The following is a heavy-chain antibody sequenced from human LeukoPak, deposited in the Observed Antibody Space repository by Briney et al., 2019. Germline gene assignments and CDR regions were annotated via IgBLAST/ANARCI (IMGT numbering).Heavy chain of an antibody. D-gene: IGHD2-2*01. Sequence: GASVKVSCKASGGTFDTYAISWVRQAPRQGLEWVGGVIPTFGLVNYAEDLQGRATITADKSTSTFFMEMTSLRSDDTAMYYCVSSPPVGQLPIISYFDPGGQGTLVSVSS. CDR2: VIPTFGLV. V-gene: IGHV1-69*10. CDR3: VSSPPVGQLPIISYFDP. J-gene: IGHJ5*02. CDR1: GGTFDTYA.